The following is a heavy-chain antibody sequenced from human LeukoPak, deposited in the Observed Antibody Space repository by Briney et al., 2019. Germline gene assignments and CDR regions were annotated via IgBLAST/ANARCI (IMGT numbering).Heavy chain of an antibody. V-gene: IGHV3-30*18. CDR2: ISYDGSNK. CDR3: AKEPQYYDFWSGYYRGIGSYYYYGMDV. Sequence: GGSLRLSCAASGFTFSSYGMHWVRQVPGKGLEWVAVISYDGSNKYYADSVKGRFTISRDNSKNTLYLQMNSLRAEDTAVYYCAKEPQYYDFWSGYYRGIGSYYYYGMDVWGQGTTVTVSS. CDR1: GFTFSSYG. D-gene: IGHD3-3*01. J-gene: IGHJ6*02.